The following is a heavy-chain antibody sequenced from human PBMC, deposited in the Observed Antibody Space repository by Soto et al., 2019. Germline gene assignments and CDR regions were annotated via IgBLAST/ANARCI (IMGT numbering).Heavy chain of an antibody. V-gene: IGHV3-20*04. D-gene: IGHD3-22*01. J-gene: IGHJ4*02. CDR2: INWNGGST. CDR1: GFILDDYG. Sequence: GGSLRLSCAASGFILDDYGMSWVRQGPGKGLEWVSGINWNGGSTVYADSVKGRFTISRDNAKNSLYLQMNSLRAEDTALYYCARVLSSGNSDPFDYWGQGTLVTVSS. CDR3: ARVLSSGNSDPFDY.